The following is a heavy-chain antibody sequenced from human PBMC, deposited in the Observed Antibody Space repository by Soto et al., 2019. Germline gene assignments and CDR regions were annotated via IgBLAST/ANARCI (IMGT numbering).Heavy chain of an antibody. Sequence: LRLSCVASGFTFRGDAMSWVRQAPGKGLEWVSSISGSGQMTHYADSVKGRFTISRDNSKSTLYLQMKSLRAEDTAVYYCARSEMTYNWNDWGQGTLVTVSS. CDR1: GFTFRGDA. V-gene: IGHV3-23*01. J-gene: IGHJ4*02. CDR2: ISGSGQMT. D-gene: IGHD1-20*01. CDR3: ARSEMTYNWND.